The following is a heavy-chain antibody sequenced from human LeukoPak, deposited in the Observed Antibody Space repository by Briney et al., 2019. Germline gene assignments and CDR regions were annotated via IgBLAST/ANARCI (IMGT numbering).Heavy chain of an antibody. CDR2: IYSGGST. Sequence: GGSLRLSCAASEFTVSSNYMNWVRQAPGKGLEWVSVIYSGGSTYYADSVRGRFTISRDNSKNTLYLQMNSLRAEDTAVYYCAGGARRQQPFDYWGQGTLVTVSS. CDR1: EFTVSSNY. J-gene: IGHJ4*02. D-gene: IGHD6-13*01. V-gene: IGHV3-66*01. CDR3: AGGARRQQPFDY.